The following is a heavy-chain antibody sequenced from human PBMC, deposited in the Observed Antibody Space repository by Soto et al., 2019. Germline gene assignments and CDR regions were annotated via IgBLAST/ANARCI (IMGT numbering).Heavy chain of an antibody. D-gene: IGHD6-6*01. Sequence: SETLSLTCAVSGVSGSIDNWWICVRQPPGKGLEWIGEIYDSGATNYSPSLKSRVTISVDWSKNQFSLKVTSVTAADTAVYYCARVSSSSRTWFDPWGQGTLVTVSS. CDR2: IYDSGAT. J-gene: IGHJ5*02. CDR1: GVSGSIDNW. V-gene: IGHV4-4*02. CDR3: ARVSSSSRTWFDP.